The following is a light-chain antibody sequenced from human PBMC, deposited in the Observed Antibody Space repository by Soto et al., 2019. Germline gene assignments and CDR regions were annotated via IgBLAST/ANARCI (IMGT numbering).Light chain of an antibody. V-gene: IGKV1-5*01. CDR3: LQYSSHSWT. CDR2: DAS. CDR1: RSISDW. J-gene: IGKJ1*01. Sequence: DIQMTPSPSSLSPSVGDSVTITARASRSISDWLAWYQQKPGKAPELLIFDASNLKSGVSSRFSGSGSGTEFTLTISRLQPDDVATYYCLQYSSHSWTFGQGTKVDIK.